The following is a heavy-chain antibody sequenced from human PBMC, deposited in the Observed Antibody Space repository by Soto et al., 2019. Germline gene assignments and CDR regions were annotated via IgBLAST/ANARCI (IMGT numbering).Heavy chain of an antibody. D-gene: IGHD6-6*01. Sequence: GGSLRLSCAASGFTFSSYAMHWVRQAPGKGLEWVAVISYDGSNKYYADSVKGRFTISRDNSKNTLYLQMNSLRAEDTAVYYCARVGEVEQLVREFDYWGQGTLVTVSS. J-gene: IGHJ4*02. CDR3: ARVGEVEQLVREFDY. V-gene: IGHV3-30-3*01. CDR2: ISYDGSNK. CDR1: GFTFSSYA.